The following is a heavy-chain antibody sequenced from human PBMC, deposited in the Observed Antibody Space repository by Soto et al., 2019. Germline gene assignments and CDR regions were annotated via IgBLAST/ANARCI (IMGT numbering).Heavy chain of an antibody. D-gene: IGHD3-9*01. CDR3: ARGEDDISAS. Sequence: QIQLVQSGAELKMPGASVKVSCKASGYRFTTYGITWVRQAPGQGPEWMGWISGNNENTNYAQKFQGRITMTVDTSTSTAHMELRSLTSDDTAVYFCARGEDDISASWGQGTLVTVSS. CDR2: ISGNNENT. V-gene: IGHV1-18*04. CDR1: GYRFTTYG. J-gene: IGHJ5*02.